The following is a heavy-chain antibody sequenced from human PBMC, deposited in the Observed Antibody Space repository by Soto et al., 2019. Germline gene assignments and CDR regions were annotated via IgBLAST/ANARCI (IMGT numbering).Heavy chain of an antibody. CDR1: AASFSKYY. Sequence: SETLSLTCTVSAASFSKYYWTWIRQPPGKGLEWIGTIYYSGITYYNPSLKSRVTISVDTSKNQFSLKLTSVTAADTAVYYCARHGSNWGQGTLVTVSS. V-gene: IGHV4-59*04. CDR3: ARHGSN. CDR2: IYYSGIT. J-gene: IGHJ4*02.